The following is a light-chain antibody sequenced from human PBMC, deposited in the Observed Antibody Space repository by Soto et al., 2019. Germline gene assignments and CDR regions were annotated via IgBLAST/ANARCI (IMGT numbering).Light chain of an antibody. Sequence: EIVLTQSPVTLSLSPGERAALSCRASQSLSAYLAWYQQKPGQAPRLLIYDASQRATGIPARFSGSGSGTDFTLSISSLEPEDFAVHYCQQCTNWLTFGGGTKVE. CDR1: QSLSAY. V-gene: IGKV3-11*01. CDR2: DAS. CDR3: QQCTNWLT. J-gene: IGKJ4*01.